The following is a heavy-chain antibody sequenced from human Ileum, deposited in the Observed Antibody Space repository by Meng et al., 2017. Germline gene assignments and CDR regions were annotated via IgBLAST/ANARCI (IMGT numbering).Heavy chain of an antibody. CDR2: IIPIFGTA. J-gene: IGHJ3*02. V-gene: IGHV1-69*13. D-gene: IGHD3-9*01. CDR1: GGTFSSYA. CDR3: ARDVDPARAFDI. Sequence: SVKVSCKASGGTFSSYAISWVRQAPGQGLEWMGGIIPIFGTANYAQKFQGRVTITADESTSTAYMELSSLRSEDTAVYYCARDVDPARAFDIWGQGTMGTVSS.